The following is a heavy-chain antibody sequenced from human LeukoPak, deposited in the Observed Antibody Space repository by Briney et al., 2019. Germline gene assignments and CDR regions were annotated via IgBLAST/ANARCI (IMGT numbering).Heavy chain of an antibody. CDR3: ARGIKYSYASSDY. J-gene: IGHJ4*02. CDR2: ISSSSIYI. D-gene: IGHD5-18*01. Sequence: PGGSLRLSCAASGFTFSSYSMNWVRQAPGKGLEWVSSISSSSIYIYYPHSVKGLFTISRDNAKNSLYLQMNSLRAEDTAVYYCARGIKYSYASSDYWGQGTLVTVSS. V-gene: IGHV3-21*01. CDR1: GFTFSSYS.